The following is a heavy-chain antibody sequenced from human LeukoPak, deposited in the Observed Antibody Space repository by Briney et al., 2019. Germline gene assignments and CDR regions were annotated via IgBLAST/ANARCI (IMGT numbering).Heavy chain of an antibody. Sequence: GASVKVYCKASGYTFTSYAMHWVRQAPGQRLEWMGWINAGNGNTEYSQKFQGRVTITRDTSASTAYMELSSLRSEDTAVYYCARADDLITMVRGVRLDYYYYGMDVWGKGTTVTVSS. D-gene: IGHD3-10*01. CDR1: GYTFTSYA. V-gene: IGHV1-3*01. CDR3: ARADDLITMVRGVRLDYYYYGMDV. CDR2: INAGNGNT. J-gene: IGHJ6*04.